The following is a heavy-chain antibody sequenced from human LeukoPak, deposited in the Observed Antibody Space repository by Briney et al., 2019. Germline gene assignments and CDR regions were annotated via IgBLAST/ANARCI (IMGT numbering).Heavy chain of an antibody. CDR2: ISGSGGST. Sequence: PGGSLRLSCAASGFTFSSYAMSWVRQAPGKGLEWVSAISGSGGSTYYADSVKGRFTISRDNSKNTLYLQMNSLRAEDTAVYYCARLLADAQSYYYYGMDVWGQGTTVTVSS. CDR1: GFTFSSYA. D-gene: IGHD2-8*02. V-gene: IGHV3-23*01. J-gene: IGHJ6*02. CDR3: ARLLADAQSYYYYGMDV.